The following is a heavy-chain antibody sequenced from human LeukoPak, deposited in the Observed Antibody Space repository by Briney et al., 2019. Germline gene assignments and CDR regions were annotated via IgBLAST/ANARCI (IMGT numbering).Heavy chain of an antibody. J-gene: IGHJ4*02. V-gene: IGHV4-34*01. CDR3: ARDSNSWNYFDN. Sequence: PSETLSLTCAVYGGSFSGYYWSWIRQPPGKGLEWIGEINHSGSADYNPSLVSRVTISVDTSKSQLSLKLSSVTAADTAVYYCARDSNSWNYFDNWGQGTLVTVSS. CDR2: INHSGSA. CDR1: GGSFSGYY. D-gene: IGHD6-13*01.